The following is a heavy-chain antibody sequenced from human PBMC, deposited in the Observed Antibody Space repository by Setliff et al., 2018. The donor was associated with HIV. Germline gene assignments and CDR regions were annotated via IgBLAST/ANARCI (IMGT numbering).Heavy chain of an antibody. D-gene: IGHD5-12*01. CDR2: IIPIASVP. CDR1: GGSFNTYG. Sequence: ASVKVSCKASGGSFNTYGIHWVRQAPGQGLEWMGGIIPIASVPNYSQKFQDRLTITADESTTTVYMDMSSLRPEDTAQYYCARGPLYGYDRGYFDYWGQGTLVTVSS. CDR3: ARGPLYGYDRGYFDY. V-gene: IGHV1-69*10. J-gene: IGHJ4*02.